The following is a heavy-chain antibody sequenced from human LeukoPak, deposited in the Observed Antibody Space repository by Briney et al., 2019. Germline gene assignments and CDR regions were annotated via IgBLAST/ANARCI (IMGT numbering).Heavy chain of an antibody. Sequence: GGSLRLSCAASGFTFSSYGMHWVRQAPGKGLEWVAVIWYDGSNKYYADSVKGRFTISRDNAKNSLYLQVNSLRDEDTAVYYCARMTYYYGSSGYSAFEYWGQGTLVTVSS. CDR3: ARMTYYYGSSGYSAFEY. D-gene: IGHD3-22*01. J-gene: IGHJ4*02. CDR2: IWYDGSNK. V-gene: IGHV3-33*01. CDR1: GFTFSSYG.